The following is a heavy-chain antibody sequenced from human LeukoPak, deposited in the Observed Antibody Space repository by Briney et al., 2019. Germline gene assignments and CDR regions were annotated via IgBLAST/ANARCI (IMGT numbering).Heavy chain of an antibody. D-gene: IGHD3-22*01. V-gene: IGHV3-30*03. Sequence: GGSLRLSCAASGFTFSSYGMHWVRQPPGKGLEWVAVVSYDGSNKYYADSVKGRFTISRDNSKNTLYLQMNGLRAEDTAVYYCARTYYYDSSGYFDYWGQGTLVTVSS. J-gene: IGHJ4*02. CDR3: ARTYYYDSSGYFDY. CDR1: GFTFSSYG. CDR2: VSYDGSNK.